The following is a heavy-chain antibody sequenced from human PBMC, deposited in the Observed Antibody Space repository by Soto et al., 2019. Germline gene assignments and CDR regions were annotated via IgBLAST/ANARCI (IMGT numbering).Heavy chain of an antibody. J-gene: IGHJ4*02. CDR3: AKAYFVWSSEKPYYFDY. CDR2: ISGRGGRS. V-gene: IGHV3-23*01. CDR1: GFTFSNYA. Sequence: EVQLLDSGGGLVQPGGSLRLSCAASGFTFSNYAMTWVRQGPGKGLEWVAGISGRGGRSYYADSVKGRFTITRDNSKRTLYLQTNSLRAEDTAVYYCAKAYFVWSSEKPYYFDYWGQGTLVTVSS. D-gene: IGHD3-16*01.